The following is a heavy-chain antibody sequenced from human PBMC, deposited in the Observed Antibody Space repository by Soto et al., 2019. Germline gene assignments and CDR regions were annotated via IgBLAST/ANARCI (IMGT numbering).Heavy chain of an antibody. Sequence: GGSLRLSCAASGFTFSSYSMNWVRQAPGKGLEWVSSISSSSSYIYYADSVKGRFTISRDNAKNSLYLQMNSLRAEDTAVYYCARWSSGWTTFDYWGQGTLVTVSS. CDR3: ARWSSGWTTFDY. CDR1: GFTFSSYS. J-gene: IGHJ4*02. V-gene: IGHV3-21*01. D-gene: IGHD6-19*01. CDR2: ISSSSSYI.